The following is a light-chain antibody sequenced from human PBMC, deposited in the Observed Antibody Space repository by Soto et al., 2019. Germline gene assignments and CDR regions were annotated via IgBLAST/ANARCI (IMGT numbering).Light chain of an antibody. CDR3: LQDYDFPYT. Sequence: IQMTQSPSSLSPSVGDRVTITCRASQDIGKFLNWYQQKPGKAPNLLIYAASTLHTGVPSTFTGSGSGTDFTLTINDLQPEDVATYFCLQDYDFPYTFGQGTKLEI. CDR2: AAS. J-gene: IGKJ2*01. CDR1: QDIGKF. V-gene: IGKV1-6*01.